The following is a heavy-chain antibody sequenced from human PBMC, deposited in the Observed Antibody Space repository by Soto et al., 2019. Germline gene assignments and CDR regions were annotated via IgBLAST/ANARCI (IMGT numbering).Heavy chain of an antibody. CDR1: GFTFSSYG. V-gene: IGHV3-30*03. CDR2: ISYDGSNK. J-gene: IGHJ4*02. D-gene: IGHD6-19*01. CDR3: ATTGYSSGWYYFDY. Sequence: QVQLVESGGGVVQPGRSLRLSCAASGFTFSSYGMHWVRQAPGKGLEWVAVISYDGSNKYYADSVKGRFTISRNNSKNTLYLQMNSLRAAETAVYYCATTGYSSGWYYFDYWGQGTLVTVSS.